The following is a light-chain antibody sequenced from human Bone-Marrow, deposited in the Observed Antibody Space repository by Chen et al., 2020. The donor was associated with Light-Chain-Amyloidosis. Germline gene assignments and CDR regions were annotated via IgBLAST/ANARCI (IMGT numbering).Light chain of an antibody. V-gene: IGKV1-39*01. CDR2: AAS. J-gene: IGKJ1*01. Sequence: DIQMTQSPSPLSASVGARVTITCRASQSISSYLNWYQQQPGKAPKLLIYAASNLQSGVPSRFSGSGSGTDFTLTISSLEPEDFAVYYCQQRSNWPPTFGQGTKVEIK. CDR1: QSISSY. CDR3: QQRSNWPPT.